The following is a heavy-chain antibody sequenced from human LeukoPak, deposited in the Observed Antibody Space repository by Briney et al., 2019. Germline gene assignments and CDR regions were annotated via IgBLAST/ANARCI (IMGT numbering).Heavy chain of an antibody. V-gene: IGHV3-23*01. Sequence: GGSLRLSCIASGIVFSNYAMTWVRQAPGKGLEWVSIITANGDGKDYADFVKGRFTISRDNSKKTLYLQMNSLRVEDTAIYYCAKDPNGDYFGAFDMWGRGTMVTVSS. CDR2: ITANGDGK. CDR1: GIVFSNYA. CDR3: AKDPNGDYFGAFDM. D-gene: IGHD4-17*01. J-gene: IGHJ3*02.